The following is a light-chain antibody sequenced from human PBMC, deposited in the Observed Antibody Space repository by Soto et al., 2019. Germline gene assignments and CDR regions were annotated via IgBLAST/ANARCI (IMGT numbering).Light chain of an antibody. J-gene: IGLJ2*01. CDR1: SGDVGGYYY. V-gene: IGLV2-14*01. CDR2: EVT. CDR3: GSFTDTDTLVI. Sequence: QSVLTQPASVSGSPGQSITISCTGTSGDVGGYYYVSWYQQLPGKAPKLMIFEVTNRPSGVSSRFPGSKSGNTASLTISGLQTEDEATNYCGSFTDTDTLVIFGGGTKVTVL.